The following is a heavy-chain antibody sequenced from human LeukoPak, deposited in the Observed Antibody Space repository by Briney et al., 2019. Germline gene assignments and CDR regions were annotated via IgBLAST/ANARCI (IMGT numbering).Heavy chain of an antibody. V-gene: IGHV1-2*02. J-gene: IGHJ6*03. CDR1: GYTFADYY. Sequence: ASVKVSCKASGYTFADYYMQWVRQAPGQGLEWMGWINPNSGGTNYAQKFQGRVTMTRDTSISTAYMELSSLRSDDSAVYYCARGGSGDYYYYYMDVSGKARTVTVSS. CDR3: ARGGSGDYYYYYMDV. CDR2: INPNSGGT. D-gene: IGHD3-3*01.